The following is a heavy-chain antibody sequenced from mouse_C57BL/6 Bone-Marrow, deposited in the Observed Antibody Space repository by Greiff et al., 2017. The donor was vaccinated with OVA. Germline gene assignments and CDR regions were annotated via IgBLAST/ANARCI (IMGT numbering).Heavy chain of an antibody. Sequence: QVQLQQPGAELVKPGASVKMSCKASGYTFTSYWITWVKQRPGQGLEWIGDIYPGSGSTNYNAKFKSKATLTVDTSSSTAYMQLSSLTSEDSAVYYCAKGYGSSYAYAMDYWGQGTSVTVSS. CDR2: IYPGSGST. D-gene: IGHD1-1*01. J-gene: IGHJ4*01. CDR1: GYTFTSYW. CDR3: AKGYGSSYAYAMDY. V-gene: IGHV1-55*01.